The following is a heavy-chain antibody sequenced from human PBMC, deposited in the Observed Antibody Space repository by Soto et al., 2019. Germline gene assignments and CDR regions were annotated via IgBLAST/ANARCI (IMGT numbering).Heavy chain of an antibody. V-gene: IGHV3-30*02. CDR2: IWYDGSNK. CDR3: AKDAGWGYSSSFHYYYGMDV. J-gene: IGHJ6*02. CDR1: GFTFSSYG. D-gene: IGHD6-6*01. Sequence: VGSLRLSCAASGFTFSSYGMHWVRQAPGKGLEWVAVIWYDGSNKYYADSVKGRFTISRDNSKNTLYLQMNSLRAEDTAEYYCAKDAGWGYSSSFHYYYGMDVWGQGTTVTVSS.